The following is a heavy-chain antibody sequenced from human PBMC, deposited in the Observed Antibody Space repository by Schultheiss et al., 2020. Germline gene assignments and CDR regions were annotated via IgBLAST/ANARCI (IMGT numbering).Heavy chain of an antibody. J-gene: IGHJ4*03. CDR2: IDWDDDK. CDR1: GFSLSAYGMC. Sequence: SGPTLVKPTQTLTLTCTFSGFSLSAYGMCVTWIRQPPGKALEWLARIDWDDDKFYSTSLRTRLTISKDTSKNEVVLTMANMDPVDTATYYCARIRRHSGRANDLDFWGQGALVTVSS. V-gene: IGHV2-70*17. CDR3: ARIRRHSGRANDLDF. D-gene: IGHD6-13*01.